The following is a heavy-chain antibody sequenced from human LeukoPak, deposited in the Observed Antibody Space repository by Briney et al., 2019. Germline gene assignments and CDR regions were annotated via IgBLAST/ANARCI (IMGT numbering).Heavy chain of an antibody. J-gene: IGHJ5*02. D-gene: IGHD3-16*01. CDR1: GYTFTGYY. CDR2: INPNSGGT. V-gene: IGHV1-2*02. Sequence: GASVKVSCKASGYTFTGYYMHWVRQAPGQGLEWMGWINPNSGGTNYAQKFQGRVTMTRDTSISTAYMELSRLRSDDTAVYYCARGPGYDYIWGSYKGFDPWGQGTLVTVSS. CDR3: ARGPGYDYIWGSYKGFDP.